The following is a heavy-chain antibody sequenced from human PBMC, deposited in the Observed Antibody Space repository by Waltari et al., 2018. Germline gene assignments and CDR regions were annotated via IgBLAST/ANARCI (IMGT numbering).Heavy chain of an antibody. CDR1: GWSFSVYY. Sequence: QVQLQQWGAGRLKPSETLSPTCAVYGWSFSVYYWLWIRQPPGKGLEWIAEINHSGSTNCNPSLKSRVTISVDTSKYQFSLKLSSVTAADTAVYYCARFPIMITCGGVIVDDYWGQGTLVTVSS. V-gene: IGHV4-34*01. CDR2: INHSGST. D-gene: IGHD3-16*02. CDR3: ARFPIMITCGGVIVDDY. J-gene: IGHJ4*02.